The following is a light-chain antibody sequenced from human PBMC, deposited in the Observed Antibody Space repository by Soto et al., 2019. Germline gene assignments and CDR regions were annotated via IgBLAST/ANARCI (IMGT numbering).Light chain of an antibody. CDR2: EVS. J-gene: IGLJ1*01. V-gene: IGLV2-14*01. Sequence: QSALTQPASVSGSPGQSITISCTGTSSDVGGYNYVSWYQQHPGKAPKVMIYEVSNRPSGVSNRFSGSKSGNTASLTISGLQAEDEADYYCSSFTSTTPVYVFGTGTKLTVL. CDR3: SSFTSTTPVYV. CDR1: SSDVGGYNY.